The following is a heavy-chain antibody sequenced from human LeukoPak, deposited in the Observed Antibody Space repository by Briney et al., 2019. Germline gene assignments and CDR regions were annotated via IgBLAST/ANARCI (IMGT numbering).Heavy chain of an antibody. J-gene: IGHJ4*02. CDR2: IYYSGST. CDR3: ASLAVAGLSEGY. V-gene: IGHV4-39*01. Sequence: PSETLSLTCTVSGGSISSGGYYWSWTRQPPGKGLEWIAGIYYSGSTYYNPSLKSRVTISVDTSRNQFSLKLNSVTAADTAVYYCASLAVAGLSEGYWGQGTLVIVSS. CDR1: GGSISSGGYY. D-gene: IGHD6-19*01.